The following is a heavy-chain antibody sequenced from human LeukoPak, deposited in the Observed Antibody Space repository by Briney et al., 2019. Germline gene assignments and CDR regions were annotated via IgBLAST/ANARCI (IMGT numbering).Heavy chain of an antibody. CDR2: IKQDGTEK. Sequence: PGGSLRLSCAASGFTFTTYWMSWVRQAPGKGLEWVANIKQDGTEKYYVDSVKGRFTISRDNAKNSLYLQMNSLRVDDTAVYYCAGQWLRLGPIDYWGQGTLVSVSS. J-gene: IGHJ4*02. V-gene: IGHV3-7*03. CDR1: GFTFTTYW. CDR3: AGQWLRLGPIDY. D-gene: IGHD5-12*01.